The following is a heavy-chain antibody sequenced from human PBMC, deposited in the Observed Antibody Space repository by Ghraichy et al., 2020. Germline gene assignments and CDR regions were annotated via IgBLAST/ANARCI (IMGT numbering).Heavy chain of an antibody. CDR2: IYPGDSDT. V-gene: IGHV5-51*01. Sequence: EESLNISCKGSGYSFTSYWIGWVRQMPGKGLEWMGIIYPGDSDTRYSPSFQGQVTISADKSISTAYLQWSSLKASDTAMYYCARHQPLQPAGYPESHMGGYYYYGMDVWGQGTTVTVSS. CDR1: GYSFTSYW. J-gene: IGHJ6*02. D-gene: IGHD2-2*01. CDR3: ARHQPLQPAGYPESHMGGYYYYGMDV.